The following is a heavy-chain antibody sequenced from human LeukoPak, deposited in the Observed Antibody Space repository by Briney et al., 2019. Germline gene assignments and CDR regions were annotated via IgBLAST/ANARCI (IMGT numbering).Heavy chain of an antibody. CDR1: GGSFSGYY. V-gene: IGHV4-34*01. CDR2: INHSGST. J-gene: IGHJ4*02. CDR3: ARLFMVRGVIAPQDY. Sequence: SETLSLTCAVYGGSFSGYYWSWIRQPPGKGLEWIGEINHSGSTNYNPSLKSRVTISVDTSKNQFSLKLSSVTAADTAVYYCARLFMVRGVIAPQDYWGQGTLVTVSS. D-gene: IGHD3-10*01.